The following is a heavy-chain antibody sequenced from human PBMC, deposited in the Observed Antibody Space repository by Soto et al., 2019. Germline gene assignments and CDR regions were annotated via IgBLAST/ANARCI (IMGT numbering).Heavy chain of an antibody. CDR2: IYTSGST. V-gene: IGHV4-4*07. J-gene: IGHJ4*02. D-gene: IGHD1-26*01. CDR1: GGSISSYY. CDR3: ARESTIVGAARYYFDY. Sequence: SETLSLTCTVSGGSISSYYWSWIRQPAGKGLEWIGRIYTSGSTNYNPSLKSRVTMSVDTSKNQFSLKLSSVTAADTAVYYCARESTIVGAARYYFDYWGQGTLVTVS.